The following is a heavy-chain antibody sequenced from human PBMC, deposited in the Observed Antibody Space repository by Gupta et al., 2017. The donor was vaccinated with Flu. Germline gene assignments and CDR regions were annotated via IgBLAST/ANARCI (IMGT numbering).Heavy chain of an antibody. V-gene: IGHV1-18*04. CDR2: ISAYTGNK. Sequence: QVQLVQSGAEVKKPGASVKVSCKASGYTLPNYGISWVRPAPCQGLEWMGWISAYTGNKNYAQKVQGRVTVTTDPSTSTAYMELRSLTSDDTAGYYGARDGPVLAAATLYYWGQGTLVTVSS. CDR3: ARDGPVLAAATLYY. J-gene: IGHJ4*02. D-gene: IGHD2-15*01. CDR1: GYTLPNYG.